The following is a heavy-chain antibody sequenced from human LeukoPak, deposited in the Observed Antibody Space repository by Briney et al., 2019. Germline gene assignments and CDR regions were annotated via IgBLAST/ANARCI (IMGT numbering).Heavy chain of an antibody. CDR1: GGSISTHY. CDR3: ARETRGYGSGSYDGFDY. V-gene: IGHV4-59*11. Sequence: SETLSLTCTVSGGSISTHYWSWIRQPPGMGLEWIGYIYYGGSTNYNPSLKSRVTISLDTSNNQFSLNLCAATAADTAIYYCARETRGYGSGSYDGFDYWGQGTLVTVSS. D-gene: IGHD6-19*01. CDR2: IYYGGST. J-gene: IGHJ4*02.